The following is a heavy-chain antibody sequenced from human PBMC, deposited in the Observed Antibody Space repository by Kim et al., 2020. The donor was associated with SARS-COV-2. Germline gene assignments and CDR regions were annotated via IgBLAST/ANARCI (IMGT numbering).Heavy chain of an antibody. V-gene: IGHV3-21*01. Sequence: GGSLRLSCAASGFTFSSYSMNWVRQAPGKGLEWVSSISSSSYIYYADSVKGRFTISRDNAKNSLYLQMNSLRAEDTAVYYCARDVVDCSGGSCYLFDYWGQGTLVTVSS. CDR1: GFTFSSYS. CDR2: ISSSSYI. J-gene: IGHJ4*02. D-gene: IGHD2-15*01. CDR3: ARDVVDCSGGSCYLFDY.